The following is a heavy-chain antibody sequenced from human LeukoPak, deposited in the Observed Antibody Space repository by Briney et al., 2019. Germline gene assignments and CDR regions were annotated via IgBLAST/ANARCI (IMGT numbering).Heavy chain of an antibody. D-gene: IGHD6-13*01. J-gene: IGHJ6*02. CDR2: IIPIFGTA. V-gene: IGHV1-69*01. CDR3: ARYSNSRYGARGYYYGMDV. CDR1: GGTFSSYA. Sequence: ASVKVSCKASGGTFSSYAISWVRQAPGQGLEWMGGIIPIFGTANYAQKFQGRVTITADESTSTAYMELSSLRSEDTAVYYCARYSNSRYGARGYYYGMDVWGQGTTVTVSS.